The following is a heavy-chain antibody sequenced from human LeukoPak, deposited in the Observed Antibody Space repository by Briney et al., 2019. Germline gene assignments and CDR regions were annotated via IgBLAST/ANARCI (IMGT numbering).Heavy chain of an antibody. J-gene: IGHJ4*02. Sequence: SETLSLTCAVYGGSFSGYHWSWIRQPPGKGLEWIGEINHSGSTNYNPSLKSRVTISVDTSKNQFSLKLSSVTAADTAVYYCARGKLVGRPFDYWGQGTLVTVSS. CDR2: INHSGST. D-gene: IGHD2-8*02. CDR3: ARGKLVGRPFDY. V-gene: IGHV4-34*01. CDR1: GGSFSGYH.